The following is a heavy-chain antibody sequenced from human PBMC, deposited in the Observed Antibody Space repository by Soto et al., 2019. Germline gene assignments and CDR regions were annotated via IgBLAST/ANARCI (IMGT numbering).Heavy chain of an antibody. D-gene: IGHD3-10*01. CDR3: ARDDGSVPCDP. Sequence: SETLSLTRTLSGGFISRYYWSWIRQPPGKGLEWIGYIYYSGSTNYNPSLKSRVTISVDTSKNQFSLKVSSVIAAVTAVYYCARDDGSVPCDPWGQETLVTISS. V-gene: IGHV4-59*01. CDR2: IYYSGST. J-gene: IGHJ5*02. CDR1: GGFISRYY.